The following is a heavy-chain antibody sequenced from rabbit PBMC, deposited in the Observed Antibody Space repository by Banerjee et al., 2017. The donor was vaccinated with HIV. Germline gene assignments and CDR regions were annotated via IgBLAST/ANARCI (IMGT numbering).Heavy chain of an antibody. J-gene: IGHJ5*01. Sequence: QEQLEESGGDLVKPEGSLTLTCTASGFSFSSGYFICWVRQAPGKGLEWIGCIYIDSGSIYQASWAKGRFTISKTSSTTVTLQMTSLTAVDTATYFCARSDNMEYDRLDLWGQGTLVPS. V-gene: IGHV1S45*01. CDR2: IYIDSGSI. CDR1: GFSFSSGYF. CDR3: ARSDNMEYDRLDL. D-gene: IGHD2-1*01.